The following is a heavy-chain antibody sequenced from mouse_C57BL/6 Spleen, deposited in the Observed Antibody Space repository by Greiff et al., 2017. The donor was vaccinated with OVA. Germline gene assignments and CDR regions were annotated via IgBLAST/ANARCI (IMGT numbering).Heavy chain of an antibody. Sequence: QVQLKQPGAELVKPGASVKMSCKASGYTFTSYWITWVKQRPGQGLEWIGDIYPGSGSTNYNEKFKSKATLTVDTSSSTAYMQLSSLTSEDSAVYYCARCGYGNSWFAYWGQGTLVTVSA. D-gene: IGHD2-1*01. CDR2: IYPGSGST. J-gene: IGHJ3*01. CDR3: ARCGYGNSWFAY. CDR1: GYTFTSYW. V-gene: IGHV1-55*01.